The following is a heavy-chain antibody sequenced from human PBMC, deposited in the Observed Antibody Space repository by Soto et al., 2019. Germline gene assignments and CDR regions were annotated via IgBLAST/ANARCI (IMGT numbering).Heavy chain of an antibody. J-gene: IGHJ4*02. CDR2: ISSSSSTI. D-gene: IGHD3-16*01. CDR3: AGVGSAPAL. Sequence: RVSCAAWELNCVSYSMHRVRQATGKGLEWVSYISSSSSTIYYADSVKGGFTISRDNAKKSLYLQMNSLRDEDTAEYYCAGVGSAPALWGQGTLDTVSP. V-gene: IGHV3-48*02. CDR1: ELNCVSYS.